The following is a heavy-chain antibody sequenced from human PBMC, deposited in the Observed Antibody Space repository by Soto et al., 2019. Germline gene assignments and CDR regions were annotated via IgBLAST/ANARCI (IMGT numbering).Heavy chain of an antibody. V-gene: IGHV4-30-4*01. J-gene: IGHJ6*02. D-gene: IGHD6-13*01. CDR3: ARVPTSSRYDNYYYGMDV. Sequence: SETLSLTCTVSGGSISSGDYYWSWIRQPPGKGLEWIGYIYYSGSTYYNPSLKSRVTISVDTSKNQFSLKLSSVTAADTAVYYCARVPTSSRYDNYYYGMDVWGQGTTV. CDR2: IYYSGST. CDR1: GGSISSGDYY.